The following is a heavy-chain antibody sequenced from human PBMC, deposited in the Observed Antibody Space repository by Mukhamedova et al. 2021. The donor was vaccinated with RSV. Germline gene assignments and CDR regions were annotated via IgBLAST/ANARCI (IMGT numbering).Heavy chain of an antibody. CDR3: ARDNRGYSGYRTGWFDP. J-gene: IGHJ5*02. CDR2: IYSGGST. Sequence: VRQAPGKGLEWVSVIYSGGSTYYADSVKGRFTISRHNSKNTLYLQMNSLRAEDTAVYYCARDNRGYSGYRTGWFDPWGKGTMVT. D-gene: IGHD5-12*01. V-gene: IGHV3-53*04.